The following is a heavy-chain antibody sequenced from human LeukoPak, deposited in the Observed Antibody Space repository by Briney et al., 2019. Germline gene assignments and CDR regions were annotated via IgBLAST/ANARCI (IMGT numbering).Heavy chain of an antibody. D-gene: IGHD3-22*01. V-gene: IGHV3-23*01. CDR3: VKGPDSSGMGYYYYMDV. CDR2: ISGSGGST. Sequence: GGSLRLSCAASGFTFSSYAMSWVRQAPGKGLEWVSAISGSGGSTYYADSVKGRFTISRDNSKNTLYLQMNSLRAEDTAVYYCVKGPDSSGMGYYYYMDVWGKGTTVTVSS. CDR1: GFTFSSYA. J-gene: IGHJ6*03.